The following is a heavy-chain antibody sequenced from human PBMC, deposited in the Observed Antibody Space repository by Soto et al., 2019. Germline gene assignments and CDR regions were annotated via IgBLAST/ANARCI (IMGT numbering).Heavy chain of an antibody. Sequence: PGGFLRLSCAAAGVTFSSYAVHWVRQAPGKGLEWVAVISYDGSNKYYADSVKGRFTISRDNSKNTLYLQMNSLRAEDTAVYYCARGKIQLWLMYGMDVWGQGTTVTVSS. CDR1: GVTFSSYA. CDR3: ARGKIQLWLMYGMDV. D-gene: IGHD5-18*01. CDR2: ISYDGSNK. J-gene: IGHJ6*02. V-gene: IGHV3-30-3*01.